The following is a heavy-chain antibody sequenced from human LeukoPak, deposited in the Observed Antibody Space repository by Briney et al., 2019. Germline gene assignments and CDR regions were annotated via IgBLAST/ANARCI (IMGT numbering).Heavy chain of an antibody. CDR1: GFTFDDYA. CDR3: AKDISSYDSISAAFDI. Sequence: GGSLRLSCADSGFTFDDYAMHWVRQAPGKGLEWVSGISWNSGSIGYADSVKGRFTISRDNAKNSLYLQMNSLRAEDTALYYCAKDISSYDSISAAFDIWGQGTMVTVSS. D-gene: IGHD3-22*01. CDR2: ISWNSGSI. J-gene: IGHJ3*02. V-gene: IGHV3-9*01.